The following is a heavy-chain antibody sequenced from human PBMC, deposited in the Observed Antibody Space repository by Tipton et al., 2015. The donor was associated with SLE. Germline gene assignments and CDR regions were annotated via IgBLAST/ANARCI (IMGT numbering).Heavy chain of an antibody. CDR2: IYYTGST. CDR3: AGRGDLVVVTAYLDY. CDR1: GGSFSSDTYL. D-gene: IGHD2-21*02. J-gene: IGHJ4*02. Sequence: TLSLTCTVSGGSFSSDTYLWGWIRQPPGKGLEWIGDIYYTGSTYYNPSLKSRVTISVDTSKNQFSLKLSSVTAADTAVYYRAGRGDLVVVTAYLDYWGQGTLVTVSS. V-gene: IGHV4-39*07.